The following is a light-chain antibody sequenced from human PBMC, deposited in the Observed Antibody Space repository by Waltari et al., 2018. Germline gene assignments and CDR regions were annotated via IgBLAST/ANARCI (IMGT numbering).Light chain of an antibody. J-gene: IGLJ3*02. CDR1: LRDVGCYKF. Sequence: QSALTQPASVSGSPGQSITISCPGTLRDVGCYKFVSWYQQHPGKAPKLMIYEVSNRPSGVSNRFSGSKSGNTASLTISGLQAEDEADYYCISYTSSTTWVFGGGTSLTVL. CDR3: ISYTSSTTWV. V-gene: IGLV2-14*01. CDR2: EVS.